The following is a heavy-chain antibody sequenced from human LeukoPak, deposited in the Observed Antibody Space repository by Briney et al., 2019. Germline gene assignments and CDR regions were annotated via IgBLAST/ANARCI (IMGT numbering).Heavy chain of an antibody. CDR3: ARDRVRGNSNPFFDY. D-gene: IGHD4-11*01. CDR1: GGSVSSGTYY. J-gene: IGHJ4*02. CDR2: IYYNGST. Sequence: SETLSLTCTVSGGSVSSGTYYWSWIRQPPGKGLEWIGYIYYNGSTNYNPSLKSRVTISVDTSKNQFSPKLSSVTAADTAVYYCARDRVRGNSNPFFDYWGQGTLVTVSS. V-gene: IGHV4-61*01.